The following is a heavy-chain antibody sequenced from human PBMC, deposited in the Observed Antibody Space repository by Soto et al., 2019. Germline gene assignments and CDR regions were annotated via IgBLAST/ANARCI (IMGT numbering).Heavy chain of an antibody. CDR1: GFTFSTYG. J-gene: IGHJ4*02. V-gene: IGHV3-33*01. CDR2: IWYDGSHK. D-gene: IGHD3-9*01. CDR3: ARVDILTGDLDH. Sequence: QVQLVESGGGVVQPGRSLRLSCAVSGFTFSTYGMHWVRQAPGKGLEWVAVIWYDGSHKYYADSVKGRFTISRDNSNNTLYLQMNSLRAEDTALYYCARVDILTGDLDHWGQGTLVTVSS.